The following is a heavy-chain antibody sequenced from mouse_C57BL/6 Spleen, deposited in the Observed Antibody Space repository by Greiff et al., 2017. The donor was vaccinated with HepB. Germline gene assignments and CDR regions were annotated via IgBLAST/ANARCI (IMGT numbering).Heavy chain of an antibody. CDR2: ISYDGSN. CDR1: GYSITSGYY. D-gene: IGHD2-12*01. V-gene: IGHV3-6*01. Sequence: EVQLQQSGPGLVKPSQSLSLTCSVTGYSITSGYYWNWIRQFPGNKLEWMGYISYDGSNNYNPSLKNRISITRDTSKNQFFLKLNSVTTEDTATYYCAGGDRYFYYFDYWGQGTTLTVSS. CDR3: AGGDRYFYYFDY. J-gene: IGHJ2*01.